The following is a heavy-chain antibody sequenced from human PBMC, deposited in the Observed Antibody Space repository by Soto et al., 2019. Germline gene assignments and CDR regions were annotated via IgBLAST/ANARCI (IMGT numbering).Heavy chain of an antibody. CDR1: GYSFTSYW. CDR3: ARQITIFGVAFDY. CDR2: IYPGDSDT. J-gene: IGHJ4*02. V-gene: IGHV5-51*01. Sequence: GESLKISCKGSGYSFTSYWIGWVRQMPGKGLEWMGIIYPGDSDTRYSPSFQGQVTISADKSISTAYLQWSSLKASYTAMYYCARQITIFGVAFDYWGQGTLVTVSS. D-gene: IGHD3-3*01.